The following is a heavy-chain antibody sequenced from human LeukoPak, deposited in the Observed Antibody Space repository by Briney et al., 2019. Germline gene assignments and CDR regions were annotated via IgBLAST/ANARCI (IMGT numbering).Heavy chain of an antibody. Sequence: PGGSLRLSCAASGFTFSSYWMSWVRHAPGKGLEWVANIKQDGSEKYYVDSVKGRFTISRDNAKNSLYLQMNSLRAEDTAVYYCARVCCGGDPSFDYWGQGTLVTVSS. CDR2: IKQDGSEK. D-gene: IGHD2-21*02. CDR1: GFTFSSYW. J-gene: IGHJ4*02. CDR3: ARVCCGGDPSFDY. V-gene: IGHV3-7*01.